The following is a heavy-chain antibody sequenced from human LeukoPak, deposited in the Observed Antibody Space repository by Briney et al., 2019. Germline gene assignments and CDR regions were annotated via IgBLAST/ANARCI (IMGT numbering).Heavy chain of an antibody. CDR2: ISGRDDST. V-gene: IGHV3-23*01. CDR3: AKWGDYDILTGYYDHDY. CDR1: GFTVTNYA. Sequence: GGSLRLSCAASGFTVTNYAMYWVRQAPGKGLEWVSAISGRDDSTYYADSVKGRFTISRDTSKNTLFPQMNSLRAEDTAVYYCAKWGDYDILTGYYDHDYWGQGTLVTVSS. J-gene: IGHJ4*02. D-gene: IGHD3-9*01.